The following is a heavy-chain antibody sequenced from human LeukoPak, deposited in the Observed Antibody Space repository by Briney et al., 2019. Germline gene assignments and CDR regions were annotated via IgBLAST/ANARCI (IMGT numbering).Heavy chain of an antibody. J-gene: IGHJ6*03. V-gene: IGHV3-20*04. CDR2: INWNGGST. CDR1: GFTFDDYG. D-gene: IGHD6-13*01. CDR3: ARMGYSSSWSPYYYMDV. Sequence: GGSLRLSCAASGFTFDDYGMSWVRQAPGKGLEWVSGINWNGGSTGYADSVKGRFTISRDNAKNSLYLQMNSLRAEDTALYYCARMGYSSSWSPYYYMDVWGKGTTVTVSS.